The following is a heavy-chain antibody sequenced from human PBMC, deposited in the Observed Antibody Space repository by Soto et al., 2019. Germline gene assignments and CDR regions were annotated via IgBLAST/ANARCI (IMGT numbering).Heavy chain of an antibody. CDR1: GGTISGYY. CDR2: IYSSGNT. CDR3: ARGQRFSDWFDP. J-gene: IGHJ5*02. D-gene: IGHD3-3*01. Sequence: PSETLSLTCSVSGGTISGYYWTWIQQPAGEGLEWIGRIYSSGNTKYNPSLQSRVTVSLDTSNNQFSLRLTSVTAADTAVYYCARGQRFSDWFDPWGQGTLVTVSS. V-gene: IGHV4-4*07.